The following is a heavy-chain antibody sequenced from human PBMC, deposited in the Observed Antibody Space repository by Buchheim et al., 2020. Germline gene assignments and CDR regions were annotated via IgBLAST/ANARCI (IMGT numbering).Heavy chain of an antibody. V-gene: IGHV3-7*01. Sequence: EVRLVESGGGLVQPGGSLRLSCTVSGFTFSSFWMTWVRQAPQKGLEWVANIKQDGSEAYYVDSVKGRFTVSRDNAKSSLYLQMNSLRAEDTALYYCARYVPRWPGTFDVWGLGT. CDR1: GFTFSSFW. J-gene: IGHJ3*01. CDR2: IKQDGSEA. D-gene: IGHD3-10*02. CDR3: ARYVPRWPGTFDV.